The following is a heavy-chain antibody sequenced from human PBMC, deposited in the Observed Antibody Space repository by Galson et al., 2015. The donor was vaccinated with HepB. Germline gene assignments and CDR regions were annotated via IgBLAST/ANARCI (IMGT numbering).Heavy chain of an antibody. V-gene: IGHV4-34*01. D-gene: IGHD3-3*01. Sequence: TLSLTCAVYGGSFSGYYWSWIRQPPGKGLEWIGEINHSGSTNYNPSLKSRVTISVDTSKNQFSLKLSSVTAADTAVYYCGGLEWLSPTVYWGQGTLVTVSS. CDR1: GGSFSGYY. CDR3: GGLEWLSPTVY. J-gene: IGHJ4*02. CDR2: INHSGST.